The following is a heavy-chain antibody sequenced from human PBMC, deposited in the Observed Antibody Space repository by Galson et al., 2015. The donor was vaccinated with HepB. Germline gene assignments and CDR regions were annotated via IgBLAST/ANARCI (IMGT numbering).Heavy chain of an antibody. D-gene: IGHD2-2*01. V-gene: IGHV1-18*01. CDR3: ARGRTTVWSFDF. CDR2: ISGYKGYT. J-gene: IGHJ4*02. CDR1: GYTFAYG. Sequence: SVKVSCKASGYTFAYGVTWVRQAPGQGLECMGWISGYKGYTKSAEKFQGRVTMTTDTSTNTAYMELRSLTSDDTAVYYCARGRTTVWSFDFWGQGTLVTVSS.